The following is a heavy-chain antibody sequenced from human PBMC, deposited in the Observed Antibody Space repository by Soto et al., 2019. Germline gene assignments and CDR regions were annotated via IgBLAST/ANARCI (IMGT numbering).Heavy chain of an antibody. Sequence: SLRLSCTASGLPHSSFAMMWVRQAPGKGLECVSGIYGSGRGIEYADSVKGRFTISRDNSKNTVYLQMTDLRADDTAVYYCAKDAVYNDGLWLMDHWGQGTQVTVSS. CDR2: IYGSGRGI. J-gene: IGHJ4*02. CDR3: AKDAVYNDGLWLMDH. CDR1: GLPHSSFA. V-gene: IGHV3-23*05. D-gene: IGHD2-21*01.